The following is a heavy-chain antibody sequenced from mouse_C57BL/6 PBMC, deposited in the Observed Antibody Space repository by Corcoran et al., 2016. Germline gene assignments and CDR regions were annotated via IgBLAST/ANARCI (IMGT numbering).Heavy chain of an antibody. CDR3: ARSGLYDGYSWFAY. Sequence: QVQLQQSGAELVKPGASVKISCKASGYAFSSYWMNWVKQRPGKGLEWIGQIYPGDGDTNYNGKFKGKATLTADKSSSTAYMQLSSLTSEDSAVYFWARSGLYDGYSWFAYWGQGTLVTVSA. CDR1: GYAFSSYW. V-gene: IGHV1-80*01. D-gene: IGHD2-3*01. J-gene: IGHJ3*01. CDR2: IYPGDGDT.